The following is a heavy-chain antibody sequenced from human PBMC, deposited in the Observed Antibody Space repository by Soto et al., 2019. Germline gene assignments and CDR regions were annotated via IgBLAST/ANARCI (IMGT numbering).Heavy chain of an antibody. CDR3: ARHTRDILTGYNYFDP. D-gene: IGHD3-9*01. CDR1: GYSFTNYW. J-gene: IGHJ5*02. V-gene: IGHV5-10-1*01. Sequence: PGESLKISCKGSGYSFTNYWISWVRQMTGKGLEWMGRIDPSDSYINYSPSFQGHVTISADKSISTAYLQWSSLKASDTSIYYCARHTRDILTGYNYFDPWGQGTLVTVSS. CDR2: IDPSDSYI.